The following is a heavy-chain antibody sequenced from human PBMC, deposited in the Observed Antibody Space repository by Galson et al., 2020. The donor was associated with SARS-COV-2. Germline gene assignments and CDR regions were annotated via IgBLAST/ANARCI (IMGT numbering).Heavy chain of an antibody. CDR1: GFTFSSYG. V-gene: IGHV3-30*03. Sequence: QAGGSLRLSCAASGFTFSSYGMHWVRQAPGKGLEWVAVISYDGSNKYYADSVKGRFTISRDNSKNTLYLQMNSLRAEDTAVYYCAGGMGEWELLSYYGMDVWGQGTTVTVSS. CDR3: AGGMGEWELLSYYGMDV. D-gene: IGHD1-26*01. CDR2: ISYDGSNK. J-gene: IGHJ6*02.